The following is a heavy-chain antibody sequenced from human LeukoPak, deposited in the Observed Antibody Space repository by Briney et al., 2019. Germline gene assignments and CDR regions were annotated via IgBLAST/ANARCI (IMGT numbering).Heavy chain of an antibody. V-gene: IGHV3-33*01. D-gene: IGHD2-15*01. Sequence: PGGSLRLSCAASGFTFSSYGMHWVRQAPGKGLEWVAVIWYDGSNKYYADSVKGRFTISRDNSKNTLYLQMNSLRAEDTAVYYCARDSVVVVAATGWFDPWGQGTLVTVSS. CDR2: IWYDGSNK. CDR3: ARDSVVVVAATGWFDP. J-gene: IGHJ5*02. CDR1: GFTFSSYG.